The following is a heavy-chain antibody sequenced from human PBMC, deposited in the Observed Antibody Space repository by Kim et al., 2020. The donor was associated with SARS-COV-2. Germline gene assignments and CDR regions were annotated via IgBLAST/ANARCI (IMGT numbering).Heavy chain of an antibody. CDR1: GFTFSSYW. J-gene: IGHJ6*02. CDR3: ARDRAWNYEVGMDV. V-gene: IGHV3-7*01. Sequence: GGSLRLSCAASGFTFSSYWMSWVRQAPGKGLEWVANIKQDGSEKYYVDSVKGRFTISRDNAKNSLYLQMNSLRAEDTAVYYCARDRAWNYEVGMDVWGQGTTVTVSS. D-gene: IGHD1-7*01. CDR2: IKQDGSEK.